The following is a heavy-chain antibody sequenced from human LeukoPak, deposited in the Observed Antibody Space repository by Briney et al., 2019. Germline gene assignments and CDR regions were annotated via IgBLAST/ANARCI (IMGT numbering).Heavy chain of an antibody. D-gene: IGHD3-10*01. CDR1: GFTFSSYA. J-gene: IGHJ4*02. Sequence: PGRSLRLSCAASGFTFSSYAMHWVRQAPGKGLEWVAVISYDGSNKYYADSVKGRFTISRDNSKNTLYLQMNSLRAEDTAVYYCARGNSGSYCYWGQGTLVTVSS. CDR3: ARGNSGSYCY. CDR2: ISYDGSNK. V-gene: IGHV3-30*04.